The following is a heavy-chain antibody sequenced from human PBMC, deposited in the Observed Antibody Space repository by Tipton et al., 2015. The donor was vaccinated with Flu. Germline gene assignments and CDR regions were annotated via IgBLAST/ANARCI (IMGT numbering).Heavy chain of an antibody. CDR2: IYHSGSA. D-gene: IGHD6-13*01. CDR3: ARAPSRIAADI. V-gene: IGHV4-34*01. CDR1: GGSFSGYY. J-gene: IGHJ3*02. Sequence: TLSLTCANYGGSFSGYYWGWIRQPPGKGLGWIGEIYHSGSANYNPSLKSRVTISLDTSKNQFSLKLSSVTAADTALYFCARAPSRIAADIWGQGTMVSVSS.